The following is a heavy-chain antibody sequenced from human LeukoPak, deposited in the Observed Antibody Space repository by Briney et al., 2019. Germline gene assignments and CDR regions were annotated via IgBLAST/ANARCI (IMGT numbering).Heavy chain of an antibody. J-gene: IGHJ4*02. CDR3: VRDQGGAVSY. CDR2: ISSSSTYI. V-gene: IGHV3-21*01. D-gene: IGHD3-16*01. Sequence: GGSLRLSCAASGFTFSTYSMNWVRQAPGKGLEWVSSISSSSTYIYYADSVKGRFTISRDNAKNSLFLQMNSLRAEDTAVYYCVRDQGGAVSYWGQGTLVTVSS. CDR1: GFTFSTYS.